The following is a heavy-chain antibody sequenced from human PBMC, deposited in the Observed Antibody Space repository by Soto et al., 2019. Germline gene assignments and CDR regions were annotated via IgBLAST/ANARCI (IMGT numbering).Heavy chain of an antibody. J-gene: IGHJ4*02. V-gene: IGHV4-59*01. CDR1: GGSISSYY. Sequence: SETLSLTCTVSGGSISSYYWSWIRQPPGKGLEWIGYIYYSGSTNYNPSLKSRVTISVDTSKNQFSLKLSSVTAADTAVYYCARGGLGATLDEGGFDYWGQGTLVTVSS. D-gene: IGHD1-26*01. CDR2: IYYSGST. CDR3: ARGGLGATLDEGGFDY.